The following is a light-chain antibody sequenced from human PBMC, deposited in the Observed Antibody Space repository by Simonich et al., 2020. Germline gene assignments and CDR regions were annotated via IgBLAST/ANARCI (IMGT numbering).Light chain of an antibody. CDR1: QGISSY. J-gene: IGKJ5*01. Sequence: AIRMTQSPSSLSASTGDRVTITCRASQGISSYLAWYQQKPGKAPKLLIYAASTLQSGVPSRFSGSGSGTDFTLTISCLQSEDVATYYWQQYYSYPSTFGQGTRLEMK. CDR3: QQYYSYPST. V-gene: IGKV1-8*01. CDR2: AAS.